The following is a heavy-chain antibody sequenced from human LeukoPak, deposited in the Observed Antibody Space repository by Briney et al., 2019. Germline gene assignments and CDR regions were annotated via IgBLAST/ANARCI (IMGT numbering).Heavy chain of an antibody. V-gene: IGHV3-7*05. Sequence: GGSLRLSCVVSGFKFKSFWMTWVRQAPGKGLEWVATIKQDGRETYYVDSVRGRFTLSRDNAKNSLFLQMNSLRVEDTALYYCARGLYAMDVWGQGTSVTVSS. D-gene: IGHD2/OR15-2a*01. CDR1: GFKFKSFW. CDR3: ARGLYAMDV. J-gene: IGHJ6*02. CDR2: IKQDGRET.